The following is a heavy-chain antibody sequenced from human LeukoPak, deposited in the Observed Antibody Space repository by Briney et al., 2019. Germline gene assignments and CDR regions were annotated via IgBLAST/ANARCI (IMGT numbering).Heavy chain of an antibody. D-gene: IGHD6-6*01. J-gene: IGHJ4*02. V-gene: IGHV3-48*03. CDR2: ISSTGSTI. Sequence: PGGSLRLSCAASGFTFSSYEMNWVRQAPGKGLEWVSYISSTGSTIYYADSVKGRFTISRDNAKNSLNLQMNSLRAEDTAVYYCARGIAARGYFDYWGQGTLVTVSS. CDR1: GFTFSSYE. CDR3: ARGIAARGYFDY.